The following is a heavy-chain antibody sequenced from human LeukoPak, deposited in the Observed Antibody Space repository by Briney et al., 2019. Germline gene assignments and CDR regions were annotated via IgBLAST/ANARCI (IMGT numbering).Heavy chain of an antibody. Sequence: ASVKVSCKASGYTFTGYYMHWVRQAPGQGLEWMGWINPNSGGTNYAQKFQGRVTMTRDTSISTAYMELSRLRSDDTAVYYCARVEGYSSSRFDPWGQGTLVTVSS. CDR1: GYTFTGYY. J-gene: IGHJ5*02. CDR3: ARVEGYSSSRFDP. V-gene: IGHV1-2*02. D-gene: IGHD6-6*01. CDR2: INPNSGGT.